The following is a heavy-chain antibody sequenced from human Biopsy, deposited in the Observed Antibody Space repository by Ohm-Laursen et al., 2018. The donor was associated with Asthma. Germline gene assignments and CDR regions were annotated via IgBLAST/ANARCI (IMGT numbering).Heavy chain of an antibody. Sequence: SLRLSCAASGFTFSNYGMHWVRLAPGKGLDWVAVISFDGSNKNYTDSVKGRFTISRDNSRNTLHLQMNSLRAEDTAVYYCAKDVFPGWELRRGPDYWGQGTLVTVSS. CDR3: AKDVFPGWELRRGPDY. J-gene: IGHJ4*02. CDR2: ISFDGSNK. CDR1: GFTFSNYG. V-gene: IGHV3-30*18. D-gene: IGHD1-26*01.